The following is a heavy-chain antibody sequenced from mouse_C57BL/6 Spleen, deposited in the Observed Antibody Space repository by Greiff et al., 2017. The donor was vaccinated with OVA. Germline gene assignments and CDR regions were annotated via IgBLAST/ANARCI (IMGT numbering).Heavy chain of an antibody. D-gene: IGHD1-2*01. CDR3: ASHYYGSLDY. J-gene: IGHJ2*01. V-gene: IGHV1-80*01. CDR1: GSAFRGYW. Sequence: QVQLQQSGAGLVKPGASVRISCKASGSAFRGYWLNWVRQRPGKGLEGIGQIYPGDGDPTYNGKFKGKATLTADKSSSTAYMQRSSLTASDSAVYFCASHYYGSLDYWGQGTTLTVSS. CDR2: IYPGDGDP.